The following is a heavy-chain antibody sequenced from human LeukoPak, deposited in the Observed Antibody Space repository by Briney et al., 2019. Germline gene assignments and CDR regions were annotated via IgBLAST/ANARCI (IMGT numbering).Heavy chain of an antibody. CDR2: IYTSGST. V-gene: IGHV4-61*02. CDR3: ARGHRRDGYNWDY. Sequence: SQTLSLTCTVSGGSISSDSYYWSWIRQPAGKGLEWIGRIYTSGSTNYNPSLKSRVTISVDTSKNQFSLKLSSVTAADTAVYYCARGHRRDGYNWDYWGQGTLVTVSS. D-gene: IGHD5-24*01. J-gene: IGHJ4*02. CDR1: GGSISSDSYY.